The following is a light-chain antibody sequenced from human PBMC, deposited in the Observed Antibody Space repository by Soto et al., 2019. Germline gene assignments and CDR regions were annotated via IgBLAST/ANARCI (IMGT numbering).Light chain of an antibody. CDR3: QQYGSSPYT. CDR2: GAS. CDR1: QSVSSSY. V-gene: IGKV3-20*01. Sequence: EILLTQSPGTLSLSPGERATLSCRASQSVSSSYLAWYQQKPGQAPRLLIYGASSRATGIPDRFSGSGSGTDFTLTISRLEPEDFAVYYCQQYGSSPYTLGQGTKVDIK. J-gene: IGKJ2*01.